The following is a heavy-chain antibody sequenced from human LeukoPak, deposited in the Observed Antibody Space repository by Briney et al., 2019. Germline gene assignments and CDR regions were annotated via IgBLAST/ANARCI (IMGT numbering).Heavy chain of an antibody. CDR3: ARSRTHDFWNDPLMD. CDR2: ISSGRSYI. V-gene: IGHV3-21*01. CDR1: GFTFSSFS. J-gene: IGHJ4*02. Sequence: GGSLRLSCAASGFTFSSFSMNWVRQAPGEGLEWVSSISSGRSYIYYADSVKGRFTISRDNAKNSLYLQMNNLRAEDTAVYFCARSRTHDFWNDPLMDWGQGTLVTVSS. D-gene: IGHD3-3*01.